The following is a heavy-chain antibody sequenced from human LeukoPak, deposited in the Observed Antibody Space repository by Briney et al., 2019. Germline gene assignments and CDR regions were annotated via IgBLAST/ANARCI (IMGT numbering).Heavy chain of an antibody. J-gene: IGHJ5*02. V-gene: IGHV7-4-1*02. Sequence: ASVKVSCKASGYTFTSYAMNWVRQAPGQGLEWMGWINTNTGNPTYAQGFTGRFVFSLDTSDSTAYLQISSLKAEDTAVYYCARQAVAGSAHWFDPWGQGTLVTVSS. CDR2: INTNTGNP. CDR1: GYTFTSYA. CDR3: ARQAVAGSAHWFDP. D-gene: IGHD6-19*01.